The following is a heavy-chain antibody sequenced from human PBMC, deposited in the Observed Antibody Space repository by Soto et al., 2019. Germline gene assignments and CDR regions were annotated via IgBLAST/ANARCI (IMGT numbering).Heavy chain of an antibody. CDR1: GFTFSDYY. Sequence: QVQLVESGGGLVKPGGSLRLSCAASGFTFSDYYMSWIRQAPGRGLEWLSYINRNGKNRDYADSVRSRFTISRDNAKTSLYLEIKGLSVEDTAVYYCARRRRTAMDDIVLMHDFVFCGQGTLVTVSS. CDR3: ARRRRTAMDDIVLMHDFVF. D-gene: IGHD2-8*01. J-gene: IGHJ4*02. V-gene: IGHV3-11*01. CDR2: INRNGKNR.